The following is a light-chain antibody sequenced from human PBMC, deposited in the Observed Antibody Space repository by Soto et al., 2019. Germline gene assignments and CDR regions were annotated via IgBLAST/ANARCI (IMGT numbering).Light chain of an antibody. V-gene: IGKV3-11*01. CDR3: QQRSSWPLLS. CDR2: DAS. CDR1: QSVSNY. Sequence: EIVLTQSPATLSLSPGERATLSCRASQSVSNYLAWFQQKPGQAPRLLIYDASNRATGIPARSSGSGSGTDFTLNISSLEPEDFAVYYGQQRSSWPLLSFGGGTEVEI. J-gene: IGKJ4*01.